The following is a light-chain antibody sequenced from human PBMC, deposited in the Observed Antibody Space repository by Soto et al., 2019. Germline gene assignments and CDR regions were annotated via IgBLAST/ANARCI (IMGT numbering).Light chain of an antibody. CDR2: DVS. V-gene: IGLV2-14*03. Sequence: QSVLTQPASVSGSPGQSITISCAGSNSDVGAYNYVSWYQQHPSKAPKLIIFDVSNRPSGVSDRFSASKSGNTASLTISGLQAADEADYYCSSFTTSATLVFGGGTQLTVL. CDR1: NSDVGAYNY. CDR3: SSFTTSATLV. J-gene: IGLJ3*02.